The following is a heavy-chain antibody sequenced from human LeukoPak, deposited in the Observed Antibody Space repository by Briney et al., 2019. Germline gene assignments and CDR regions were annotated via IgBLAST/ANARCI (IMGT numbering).Heavy chain of an antibody. CDR1: GFTFEDYG. J-gene: IGHJ6*03. D-gene: IGHD3-22*01. V-gene: IGHV3-20*04. CDR3: AREFYDSSGYYYYYYYRDV. CDR2: MNWYGGST. Sequence: GGSLRLSCAASGFTFEDYGMSWVRQAPGKGLEWVSGMNWYGGSTGYADSVKSRFTISRDNAKNSLYLQMNSLRAEDTALYYCAREFYDSSGYYYYYYYRDVWGKGTAVTVSS.